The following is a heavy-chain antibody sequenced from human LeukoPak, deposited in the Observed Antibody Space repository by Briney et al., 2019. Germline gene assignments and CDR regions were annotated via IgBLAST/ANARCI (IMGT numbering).Heavy chain of an antibody. CDR3: ARGLKAAAGTRGDAFDI. CDR1: GGTFSSYA. Sequence: ASVKVSCKASGGTFSSYAISWVRQAPGQGLEWMGWISAYNGNTNYAQKLQGRVTMTTDTSTSTAYMELRSLRSDDTAVYYCARGLKAAAGTRGDAFDIWGQGTMVTVSS. CDR2: ISAYNGNT. J-gene: IGHJ3*02. V-gene: IGHV1-18*01. D-gene: IGHD6-13*01.